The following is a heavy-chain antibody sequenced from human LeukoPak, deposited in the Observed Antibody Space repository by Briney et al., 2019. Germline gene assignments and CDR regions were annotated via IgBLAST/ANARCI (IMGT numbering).Heavy chain of an antibody. J-gene: IGHJ5*02. CDR3: AREWGFGVVIDETSGWFDP. CDR2: IYHSGST. CDR1: GGSFSSSNW. V-gene: IGHV4-4*02. Sequence: PSETLSLTCAVSGGSFSSSNWWSWVRQPPGKGLEWIGKIYHSGSTNYNPSLKSRVTMSVDTSKNQFSLKLSSVTAADTAVYYCAREWGFGVVIDETSGWFDPWGQGTLVTVSS. D-gene: IGHD3-3*01.